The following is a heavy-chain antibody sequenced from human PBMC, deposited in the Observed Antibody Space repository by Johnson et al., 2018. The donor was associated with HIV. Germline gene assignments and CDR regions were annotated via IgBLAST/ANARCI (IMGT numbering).Heavy chain of an antibody. Sequence: QVQLVESGGGVVQPGRSLRLSCAASGFTFSSYGMHWVRQAPGKGLEWVAFIRYDGSNKYYADSVKGRFTISRDNSKNTLYLQMNSLRAEDTAVYYCARDESSRLQLTGNDAFDIWGQGTMVTVSS. CDR2: IRYDGSNK. D-gene: IGHD6-13*01. CDR3: ARDESSRLQLTGNDAFDI. V-gene: IGHV3-30*02. J-gene: IGHJ3*02. CDR1: GFTFSSYG.